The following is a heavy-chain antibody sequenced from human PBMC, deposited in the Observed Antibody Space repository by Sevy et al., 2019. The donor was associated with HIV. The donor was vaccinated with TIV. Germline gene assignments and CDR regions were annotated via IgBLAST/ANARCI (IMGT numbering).Heavy chain of an antibody. CDR3: AKESSGKLLWLGEPPYYCDY. D-gene: IGHD3-10*01. J-gene: IGHJ4*02. V-gene: IGHV3-23*01. CDR2: ITDSGDNT. CDR1: GFTFSNYA. Sequence: GGSLRLSCAASGFTFSNYAMTWVRQAPGKGLEWVSSITDSGDNTYYADSVKDRFTISRDNSKNTLDLHMSSLRADDTAVYYCAKESSGKLLWLGEPPYYCDYWGQGTLVTVSS.